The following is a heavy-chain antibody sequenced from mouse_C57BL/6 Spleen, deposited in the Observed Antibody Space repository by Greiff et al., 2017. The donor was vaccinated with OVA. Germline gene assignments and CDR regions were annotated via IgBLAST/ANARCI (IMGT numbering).Heavy chain of an antibody. CDR3: ARPYDGYYEDY. J-gene: IGHJ4*01. Sequence: VQLQQSGPELVKPGASVKISCKASGYAFSSSWMNWVKQRPGKGLEWIGRIYPGDGDTNYNGKFKGKATLTADKSSSTAYMQLSSLTSEDSAVYFCARPYDGYYEDYWGQGTSVTVSS. CDR2: IYPGDGDT. V-gene: IGHV1-82*01. CDR1: GYAFSSSW. D-gene: IGHD2-3*01.